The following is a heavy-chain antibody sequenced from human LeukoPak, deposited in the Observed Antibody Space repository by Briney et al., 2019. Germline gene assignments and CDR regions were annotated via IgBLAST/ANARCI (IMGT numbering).Heavy chain of an antibody. CDR1: GFSLRPSGVG. CDR3: AHGSPDFWSGYHTYYFDY. CDR2: IYWDDDK. Sequence: SGPTLVHPPQPLTLTCTFSGFSLRPSGVGVGWIRQPPGKALEWLALIYWDDDKRYSPSLKSRLTITKDTSKNQVVLTMTNMDPVDTATYYCAHGSPDFWSGYHTYYFDYWGQGTLVTVSS. V-gene: IGHV2-5*02. J-gene: IGHJ4*02. D-gene: IGHD3-3*01.